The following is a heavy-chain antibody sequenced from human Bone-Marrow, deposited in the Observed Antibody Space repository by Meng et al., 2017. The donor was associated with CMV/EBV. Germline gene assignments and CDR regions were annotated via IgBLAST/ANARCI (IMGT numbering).Heavy chain of an antibody. Sequence: GESLKISCAASGFTFSSYWMSWVRQAPGKGLEWVAYIKQDGSEKYYVDSVKGRFTLSRYNAKNSLYLQMDSLRAEDTAVYYCARVWGDYQLFESSFDYWGLGTLVTVSS. CDR1: GFTFSSYW. V-gene: IGHV3-7*01. D-gene: IGHD3-10*01. CDR3: ARVWGDYQLFESSFDY. CDR2: IKQDGSEK. J-gene: IGHJ4*02.